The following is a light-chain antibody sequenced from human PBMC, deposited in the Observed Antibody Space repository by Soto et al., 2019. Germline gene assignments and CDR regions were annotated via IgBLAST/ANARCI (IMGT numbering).Light chain of an antibody. CDR3: QQANSFPIT. CDR1: QGISSW. V-gene: IGKV1D-12*01. Sequence: DIQMTQSPSSVSASVGDRVTITCRASQGISSWLAWYQQQPWKAPKLLIYAVASLHSGVPSRFSGSGSGTDFTLTISSPQPEDCATYYCQQANSFPITFGQGTLLEMK. J-gene: IGKJ5*01. CDR2: AVA.